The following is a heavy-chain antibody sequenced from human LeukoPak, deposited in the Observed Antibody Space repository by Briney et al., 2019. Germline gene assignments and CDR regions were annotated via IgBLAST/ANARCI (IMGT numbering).Heavy chain of an antibody. CDR1: GFTFSSYA. CDR3: AKGRGYSSSSGIDY. CDR2: ISGSA. J-gene: IGHJ4*02. D-gene: IGHD6-6*01. V-gene: IGHV3-23*01. Sequence: SGGSLRLSCAASGFTFSSYAMSWVRQAPGKGLEWVSPISGSAYYADSVKGRFTISSDNSKNALYLQMNSLRAEDTAVYYCAKGRGYSSSSGIDYWGQGTLVTVSS.